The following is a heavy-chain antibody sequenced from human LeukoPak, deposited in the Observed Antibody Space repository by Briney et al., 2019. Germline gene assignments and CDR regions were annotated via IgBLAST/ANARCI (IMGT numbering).Heavy chain of an antibody. D-gene: IGHD3-10*01. V-gene: IGHV3-33*01. CDR3: ARDRSRAYFDY. CDR1: GLTFSSYG. J-gene: IGHJ4*02. Sequence: GRSLRLSCAASGLTFSSYGMHWVRQAPGKGLEWVAVIWYDGSNKYYADSVKGRFTISRDNSKNTLYLQMNSLRAEDTAVYYCARDRSRAYFDYWGQGTLVTVSS. CDR2: IWYDGSNK.